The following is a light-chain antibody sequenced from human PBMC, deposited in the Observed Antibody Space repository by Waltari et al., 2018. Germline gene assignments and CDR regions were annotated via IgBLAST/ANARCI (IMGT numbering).Light chain of an antibody. CDR1: QTINSW. Sequence: DIQMTQSPSSLSASVGDRVTITCRASQTINSWLNWYHHSPGKAPKLLIFGASSLQSVVPSRFTGSGSGTDFSLTISSLQPEDFGTYYCQQSATSPWTFGQGTRVEIK. V-gene: IGKV1-39*01. J-gene: IGKJ1*01. CDR2: GAS. CDR3: QQSATSPWT.